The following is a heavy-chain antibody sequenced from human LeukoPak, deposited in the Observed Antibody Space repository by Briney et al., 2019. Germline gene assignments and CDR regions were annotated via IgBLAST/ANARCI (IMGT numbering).Heavy chain of an antibody. Sequence: EAPVKVSCKASGYTFTSYGISWVRQAPGQGLEWMGWISAYNGNTNYAQKLQGRVTMTTDTSTSTAYMELRSLRSDDTAVYYCARDEDSSGWYLIDYWGQGTLVTVSS. V-gene: IGHV1-18*01. CDR1: GYTFTSYG. D-gene: IGHD6-19*01. CDR3: ARDEDSSGWYLIDY. J-gene: IGHJ4*02. CDR2: ISAYNGNT.